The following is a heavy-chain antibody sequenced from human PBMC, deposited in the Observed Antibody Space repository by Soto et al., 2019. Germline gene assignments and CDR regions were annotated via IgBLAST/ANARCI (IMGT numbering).Heavy chain of an antibody. J-gene: IGHJ4*02. CDR3: ARGVGSSPPRY. CDR1: GGSFSGYY. CDR2: IYDSGSP. V-gene: IGHV4-59*01. Sequence: PSETLSLTCAVYGGSFSGYYWSWIRQPPGQALEWIGYIYDSGSPYYNPSLRSRVIISADTSKNQISLKLTSATAADTAVYYCARGVGSSPPRYWGRGTLVTVSS. D-gene: IGHD1-26*01.